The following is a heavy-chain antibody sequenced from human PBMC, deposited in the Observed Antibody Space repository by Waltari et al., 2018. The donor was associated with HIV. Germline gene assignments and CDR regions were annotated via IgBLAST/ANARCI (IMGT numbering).Heavy chain of an antibody. D-gene: IGHD4-17*01. Sequence: QVQLVQSGAEVKKPGASVKVSCKASGYTFTSYDINWVRQDTGQGLEWLGWMNPISGNTGYAQRFQGRVTMTRNTSISTAYMELSSLRSEDTAVYFCARGPQDYPKYYFDYWGQGTLVTVSS. CDR3: ARGPQDYPKYYFDY. J-gene: IGHJ4*02. CDR1: GYTFTSYD. CDR2: MNPISGNT. V-gene: IGHV1-8*01.